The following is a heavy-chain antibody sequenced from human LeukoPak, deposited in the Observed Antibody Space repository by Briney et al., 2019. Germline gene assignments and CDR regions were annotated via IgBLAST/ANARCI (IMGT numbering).Heavy chain of an antibody. CDR3: ARVSKSTSVRGVIRFFDY. Sequence: PSETLSLTCTVSGDSISSGNYWGWIRQPPGKGLEWIGSIFHTGSTYFNLSLKSRVTISVDTSKNQFSLRLSSVTAADTAVYYCARVSKSTSVRGVIRFFDYWGQGTLVTVSS. V-gene: IGHV4-38-2*02. CDR1: GDSISSGNY. D-gene: IGHD3-10*01. J-gene: IGHJ4*02. CDR2: IFHTGST.